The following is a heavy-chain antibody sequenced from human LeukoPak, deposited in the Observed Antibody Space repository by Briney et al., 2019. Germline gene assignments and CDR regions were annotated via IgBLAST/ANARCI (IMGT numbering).Heavy chain of an antibody. CDR1: GFTFTSYA. D-gene: IGHD1-1*01. CDR2: ISGSGGST. V-gene: IGHV3-23*01. J-gene: IGHJ4*02. Sequence: GGSLRLSCAASGFTFTSYAMSWVRQAPGKGLEWVSTISGSGGSTYYADSVKGRFTISRDNSKNTLCLQMNRPRAEDTAIYYCVRVKGTYFDFWGQGTLVTVSS. CDR3: VRVKGTYFDF.